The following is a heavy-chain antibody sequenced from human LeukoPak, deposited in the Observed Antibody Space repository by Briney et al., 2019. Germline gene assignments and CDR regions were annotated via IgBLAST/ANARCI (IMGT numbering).Heavy chain of an antibody. CDR1: GFTFSTYV. CDR3: VRGTGY. Sequence: GGSLRLSCSVSGFTFSTYVMHWVRQAPGKGLEYVSAISSNGDNTYYADSVKGRFTISRDNSKNTLYLQMTSLRADDTAVYYCVRGTGYWGQGTLVTVSS. J-gene: IGHJ4*02. CDR2: ISSNGDNT. V-gene: IGHV3-64D*06.